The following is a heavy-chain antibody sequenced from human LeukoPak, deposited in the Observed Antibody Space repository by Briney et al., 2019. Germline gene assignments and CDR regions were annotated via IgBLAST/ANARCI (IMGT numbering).Heavy chain of an antibody. V-gene: IGHV3-30*18. CDR3: VKDTAMEPYDYYYYGMDV. CDR2: ISHDGKKK. J-gene: IGHJ6*02. CDR1: GFTFGSYG. Sequence: GGSLRLSCAASGFTFGSYGMHWVRQAPGKGLEWVAVISHDGKKKFYADFVKSRFTISRDNSENTLYLQMNSLRTEDTAMYYCVKDTAMEPYDYYYYGMDVWGQGTTITVSS. D-gene: IGHD5-18*01.